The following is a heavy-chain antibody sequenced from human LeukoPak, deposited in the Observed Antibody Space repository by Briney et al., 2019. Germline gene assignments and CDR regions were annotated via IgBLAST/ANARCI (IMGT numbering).Heavy chain of an antibody. D-gene: IGHD1-7*01. Sequence: GGSLRLSCAASGFTFSSNDMHWVRQATGKGLEWVSALGTIGDTYYPDSVKGRFTISRENATNSLYLQMNSLRAGDTAVYYCARGLDGNYTRGAFDIWGQGTMVTVSS. CDR2: LGTIGDT. CDR3: ARGLDGNYTRGAFDI. CDR1: GFTFSSND. J-gene: IGHJ3*02. V-gene: IGHV3-13*01.